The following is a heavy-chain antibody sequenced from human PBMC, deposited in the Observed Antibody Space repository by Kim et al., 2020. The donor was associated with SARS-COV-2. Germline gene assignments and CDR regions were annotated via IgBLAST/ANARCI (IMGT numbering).Heavy chain of an antibody. V-gene: IGHV3-23*01. CDR3: AKDSQSDGYNNFGPTHDFDY. D-gene: IGHD5-12*01. Sequence: RFTISRDNSKNTLYLQMNSLRAEDTAVYYCAKDSQSDGYNNFGPTHDFDYWGQGTLVTVSS. J-gene: IGHJ4*02.